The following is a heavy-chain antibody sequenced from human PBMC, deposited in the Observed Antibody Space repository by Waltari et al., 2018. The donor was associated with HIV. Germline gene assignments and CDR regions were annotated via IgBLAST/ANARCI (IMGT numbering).Heavy chain of an antibody. J-gene: IGHJ5*02. CDR3: TTEGLYCSGGTCYSRFDP. D-gene: IGHD2-15*01. CDR1: GYTLTELS. CDR2: FDPEQGKT. V-gene: IGHV1-24*01. Sequence: QVPRVQPGAEVTKPGASVKVPCKVSGYTLTELSMHWLRQAPGKGLEWMGGFDPEQGKTIYAQNFQGRVTMTEDAATDTAYMELSSLRSEDTAVYYCTTEGLYCSGGTCYSRFDPWGQGTLVTVSS.